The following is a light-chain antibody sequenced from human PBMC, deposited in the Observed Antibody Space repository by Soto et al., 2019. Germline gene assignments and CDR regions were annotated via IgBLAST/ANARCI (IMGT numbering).Light chain of an antibody. CDR2: DAS. CDR3: QQRFNWPRFT. V-gene: IGKV3-11*01. Sequence: EIVLTQSPATLSLSPGERATLSCRASQSVSSYLAWYQQKPGQAPRLLIYDASNRATGIPARFSGGGSATDYTLTISSLEPADFAVYYCQQRFNWPRFTFGQGTKLEIK. CDR1: QSVSSY. J-gene: IGKJ2*01.